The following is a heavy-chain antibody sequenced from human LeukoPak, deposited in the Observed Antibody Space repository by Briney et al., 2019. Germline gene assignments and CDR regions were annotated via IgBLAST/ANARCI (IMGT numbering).Heavy chain of an antibody. CDR3: ARVRGKYCSGGSCYRRYYYYYMDV. D-gene: IGHD2-15*01. J-gene: IGHJ6*03. CDR2: INHSGST. CDR1: GGSFSGYY. V-gene: IGHV4-34*01. Sequence: SEALSLTCAVYGGSFSGYYWSWIRQPPGKGLEWIGEINHSGSTYYNPSLKSRVTISVDTSKNQFSLKLSSVTAADTAVYYCARVRGKYCSGGSCYRRYYYYYMDVWGKGTTVTVSS.